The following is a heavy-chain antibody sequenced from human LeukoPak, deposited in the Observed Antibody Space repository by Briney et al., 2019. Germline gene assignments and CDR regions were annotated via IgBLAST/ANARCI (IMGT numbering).Heavy chain of an antibody. V-gene: IGHV3-43*02. J-gene: IGHJ4*02. CDR2: ISGDGNST. CDR1: GFTFDDYA. D-gene: IGHD3-9*01. Sequence: GGSLRLSCAASGFTFDDYAMHWVRQAPGKGLECVSLISGDGNSTNYAGSVKGRLTISRDNNKNSLYLQMNSLRTEDTAFYYCAKDIDDIGAYRFDYWGQGTLVTVSS. CDR3: AKDIDDIGAYRFDY.